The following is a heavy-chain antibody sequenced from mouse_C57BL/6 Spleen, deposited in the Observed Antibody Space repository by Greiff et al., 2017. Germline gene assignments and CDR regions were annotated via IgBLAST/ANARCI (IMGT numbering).Heavy chain of an antibody. Sequence: QVQLQQSGPELVKPGASVKISCKASGYAFSSSWMNWVKQRPGQGLEWIGRIYPGDGDTNYNGKFKGKATLTADKSSSTAYMQLSSLTSEDSAVYFCARWDFDYWGQGTTLTVSS. D-gene: IGHD4-1*01. J-gene: IGHJ2*01. CDR3: ARWDFDY. CDR1: GYAFSSSW. V-gene: IGHV1-82*01. CDR2: IYPGDGDT.